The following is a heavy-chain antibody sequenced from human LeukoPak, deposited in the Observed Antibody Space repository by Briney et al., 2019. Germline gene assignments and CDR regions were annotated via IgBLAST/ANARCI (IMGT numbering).Heavy chain of an antibody. CDR2: IKSKADGGTT. J-gene: IGHJ4*02. D-gene: IGHD3-10*01. Sequence: PGGSLRLSCAASGFTFRNAWMSWVRQAPGKGLEWVGRIKSKADGGTTDYAAPVNDRFTISRDDSKNTLYLDMNSLKSEDTAVYYCSTDRGLTMIRGLPFDYWGQGTLVTVSS. V-gene: IGHV3-15*01. CDR1: GFTFRNAW. CDR3: STDRGLTMIRGLPFDY.